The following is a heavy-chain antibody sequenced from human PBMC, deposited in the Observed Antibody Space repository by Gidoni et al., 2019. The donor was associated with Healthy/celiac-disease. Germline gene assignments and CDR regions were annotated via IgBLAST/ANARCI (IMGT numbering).Heavy chain of an antibody. CDR3: AKDREGYSSSWSYYYYYGMDV. CDR2: ISGSGGST. V-gene: IGHV3-23*01. J-gene: IGHJ6*02. Sequence: EVQLLESGGGLVQPGGSLRLSCAASGLTFSSYAMTWVRQAPGKGLEWCSAISGSGGSTYYADSVKGRFTISRDNSKNTLYLQMNSLRAEDTAVYYCAKDREGYSSSWSYYYYYGMDVWGQGTTVTVSS. CDR1: GLTFSSYA. D-gene: IGHD6-13*01.